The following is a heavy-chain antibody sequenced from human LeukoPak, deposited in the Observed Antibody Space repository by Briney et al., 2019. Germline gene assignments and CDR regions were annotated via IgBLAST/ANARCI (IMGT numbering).Heavy chain of an antibody. V-gene: IGHV1-18*01. J-gene: IGHJ5*02. CDR3: ARSPRQSSSGWDNWFDP. CDR1: GYTFTSYG. CDR2: ISAYNGNT. D-gene: IGHD6-19*01. Sequence: ASVKVSCKASGYTFTSYGISWVRQAPGQGLEYMGWISAYNGNTNYAQKLQGRVTMTTDTSTSTAYMELGSLTSDDTAVYYCARSPRQSSSGWDNWFDPWGQGTLVTVSS.